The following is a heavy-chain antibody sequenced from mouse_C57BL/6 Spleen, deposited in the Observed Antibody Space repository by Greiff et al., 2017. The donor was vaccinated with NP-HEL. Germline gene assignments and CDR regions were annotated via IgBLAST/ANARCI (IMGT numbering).Heavy chain of an antibody. V-gene: IGHV1-19*01. J-gene: IGHJ4*01. CDR2: INPYNGGT. D-gene: IGHD2-3*01. CDR3: ARKKILYDYDAMDY. Sequence: EVQLQQSGPVLVKPGASVKMSCKASGYTFTDYYMNWVKQSHGKSLEWIGVINPYNGGTSYNQKFKGKATLTVDKSSSTAYMELNSLTSEDSAVYYCARKKILYDYDAMDYWGQGTSVTVSS. CDR1: GYTFTDYY.